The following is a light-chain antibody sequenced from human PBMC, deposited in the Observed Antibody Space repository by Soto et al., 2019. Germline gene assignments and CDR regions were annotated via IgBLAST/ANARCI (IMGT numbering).Light chain of an antibody. V-gene: IGLV2-18*02. CDR2: EVS. CDR3: SSYTSSYTSSHTWV. J-gene: IGLJ3*02. CDR1: SSDVGTYNR. Sequence: QSALTQPPSVSGSPGQSVTISCTGTSSDVGTYNRVSWFQQPQGTAPKLIIYEVSNRPSGVPDRFSGSKSGNTASLSISGLRAEDEADYYCSSYTSSYTSSHTWVFGGGTKLTVL.